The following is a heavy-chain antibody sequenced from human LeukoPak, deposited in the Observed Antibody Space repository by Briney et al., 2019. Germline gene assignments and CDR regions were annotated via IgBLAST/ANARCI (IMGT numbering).Heavy chain of an antibody. CDR3: ARPPANYYGSGSYYSY. D-gene: IGHD3-10*01. CDR2: IYPGDSDT. V-gene: IGHV5-51*01. CDR1: GYSFTSYW. J-gene: IGHJ4*02. Sequence: GESLKISCKGSGYSFTSYWIGWVRQMPGKGLEWMGIIYPGDSDTRYSPSFQGQVTISADKSISTAYLQWSSLKASDTAMYYCARPPANYYGSGSYYSYWGQGTLVTVFS.